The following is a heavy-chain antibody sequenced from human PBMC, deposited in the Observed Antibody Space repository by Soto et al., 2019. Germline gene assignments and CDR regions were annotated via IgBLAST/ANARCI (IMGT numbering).Heavy chain of an antibody. D-gene: IGHD6-13*01. CDR3: VRRHVSATGIDWFDP. Sequence: ASVKVSCKASGYTFTSYGIHWVRQAPGQRLESMGWINAANGDTKYSPKFQGRVTITRDTSASTAYMELSSLRSEDTAVYYCVRRHVSATGIDWFDPWGQGTLVTVSS. J-gene: IGHJ5*02. CDR2: INAANGDT. V-gene: IGHV1-3*01. CDR1: GYTFTSYG.